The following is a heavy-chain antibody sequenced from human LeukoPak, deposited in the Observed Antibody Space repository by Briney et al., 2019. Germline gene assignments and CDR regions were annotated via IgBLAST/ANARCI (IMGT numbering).Heavy chain of an antibody. CDR2: FHQSEST. Sequence: PSETLSLTCTVSGGSISNYYWTWIRQPPGKGPEYIGFFHQSESTNYNPSLRSRVTISMDTSKNQFSLKLSSVTAADTAVYYCARHHERWELLFKGDWGQGTLVTVSS. D-gene: IGHD1-26*01. CDR1: GGSISNYY. CDR3: ARHHERWELLFKGD. V-gene: IGHV4-59*08. J-gene: IGHJ4*02.